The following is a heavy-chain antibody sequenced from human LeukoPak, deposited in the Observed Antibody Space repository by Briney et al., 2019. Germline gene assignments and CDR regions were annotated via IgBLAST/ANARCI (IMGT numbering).Heavy chain of an antibody. V-gene: IGHV1-18*01. CDR1: GYTFTSYD. CDR2: ISAYNGNT. Sequence: ASVKVSCKASGYTFTSYDINWVRQAPGQGLEWMGWISAYNGNTNYAQKLQGRVTMTTDTSTSTAYMELRSLRSDDTAVYYCARAWGSSWYYYYYYMDVWGKGTTVTISS. CDR3: ARAWGSSWYYYYYYMDV. J-gene: IGHJ6*03. D-gene: IGHD6-13*01.